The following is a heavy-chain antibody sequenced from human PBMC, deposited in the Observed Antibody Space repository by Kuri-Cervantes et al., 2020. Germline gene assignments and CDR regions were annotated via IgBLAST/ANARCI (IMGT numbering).Heavy chain of an antibody. J-gene: IGHJ3*02. CDR1: GGSFSGYY. CDR3: ARLLLAHDAFDI. Sequence: SQTLSLTCAVYGGSFSGYYWSWIRQTPGKGLEWIGEINHSGSTNYNPSLKSRVTISVDTSKNQFSLKLSSVTAADTAVYYCARLLLAHDAFDIWGQGTMVTVSS. CDR2: INHSGST. V-gene: IGHV4-34*01. D-gene: IGHD3-3*01.